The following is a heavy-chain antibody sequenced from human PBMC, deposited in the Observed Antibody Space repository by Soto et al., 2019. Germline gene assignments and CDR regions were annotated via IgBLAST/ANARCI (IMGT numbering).Heavy chain of an antibody. V-gene: IGHV4-34*01. CDR3: ARQALMITFGGVIVYFDY. CDR2: INHSGST. J-gene: IGHJ4*02. Sequence: SETLSLTCAVYGGSFSGYYWSWIRQPPGKGLEWIGEINHSGSTYYNPPLKSRVTISVDTSKNQFSLKLSSVTAADTAVYYCARQALMITFGGVIVYFDYWGQGTLVTVSS. CDR1: GGSFSGYY. D-gene: IGHD3-16*02.